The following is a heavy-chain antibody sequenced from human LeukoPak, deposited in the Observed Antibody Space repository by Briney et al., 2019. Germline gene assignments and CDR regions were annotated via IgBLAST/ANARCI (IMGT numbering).Heavy chain of an antibody. D-gene: IGHD3-22*01. J-gene: IGHJ4*02. V-gene: IGHV4-59*01. CDR1: GVSISSYY. CDR2: IYYSDNT. CDR3: AGGNFYDSRGHPYHFHF. Sequence: PSETLSLTCTVSGVSISSYYWSWIRQPPGKGLEWIGYIYYSDNTNYNSSLKSRVTISEDTSKNQFSLKLTSVTAADTAVYYCAGGNFYDSRGHPYHFHFWGQGTLVSVSS.